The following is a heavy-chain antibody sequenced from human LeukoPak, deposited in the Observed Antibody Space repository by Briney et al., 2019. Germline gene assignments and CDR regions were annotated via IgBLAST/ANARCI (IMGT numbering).Heavy chain of an antibody. CDR3: ARSPLWFDLYYYMDV. V-gene: IGHV1-2*02. CDR1: GYTFTGYY. J-gene: IGHJ6*03. Sequence: ASVKVSCKASGYTFTGYYMHWVRQAPGQGLEWMGWINPNSGGTNYAQKFQGRVTMTRDTSISTAYMELSRLRSDDTAVYYCARSPLWFDLYYYMDVWGKGTTVTVSS. D-gene: IGHD3-10*01. CDR2: INPNSGGT.